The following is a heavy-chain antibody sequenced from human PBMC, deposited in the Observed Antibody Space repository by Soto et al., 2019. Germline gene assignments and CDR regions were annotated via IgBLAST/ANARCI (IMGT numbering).Heavy chain of an antibody. Sequence: QVQLVQSGAEVKKPGASVKVSCKASGYTFTSYGISWVRQAPGQGLEWMGWISAYNGNTKYSQKLQGRVTMTTDTSTSKAYKELRSLRADDTAVYYCARWLPAEDYWGQGTLVTVSS. CDR3: ARWLPAEDY. V-gene: IGHV1-18*01. CDR2: ISAYNGNT. CDR1: GYTFTSYG. J-gene: IGHJ4*02. D-gene: IGHD6-19*01.